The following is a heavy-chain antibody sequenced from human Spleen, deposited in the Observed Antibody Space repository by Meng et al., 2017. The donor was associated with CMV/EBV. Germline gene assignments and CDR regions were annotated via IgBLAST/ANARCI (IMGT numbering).Heavy chain of an antibody. CDR3: AGMPHPPYSYRGMDV. Sequence: ASVKVSCKASGYIYTGYYMEWVRQAPGQGLEWVGWINPNTGGTKYAQKFEGRVIITEDTSISTVYMEITRLRSDDTAVYYCAGMPHPPYSYRGMDVWGQGTAVTVSS. CDR2: INPNTGGT. J-gene: IGHJ6*02. D-gene: IGHD2-21*01. CDR1: GYIYTGYY. V-gene: IGHV1-2*02.